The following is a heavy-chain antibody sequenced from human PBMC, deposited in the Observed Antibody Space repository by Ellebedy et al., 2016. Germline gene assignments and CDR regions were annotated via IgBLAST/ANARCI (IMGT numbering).Heavy chain of an antibody. V-gene: IGHV4-59*02. J-gene: IGHJ3*01. CDR2: VFHTGTT. CDR3: AKWNAGWYGFDV. D-gene: IGHD6-19*01. Sequence: GSLRLSCNVSGGSVSSDYWNWIRRPPGKGLEWIGYVFHTGTTNYNPSPKSRVTMSVDTSKSQFSLRLTSVTAADTAVYYCAKWNAGWYGFDVWGQGTMVTVSS. CDR1: GGSVSSDY.